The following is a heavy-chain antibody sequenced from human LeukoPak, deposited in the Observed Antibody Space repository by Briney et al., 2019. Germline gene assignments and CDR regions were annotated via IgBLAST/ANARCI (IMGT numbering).Heavy chain of an antibody. CDR3: ARGLGDSDYDFWSTYLDS. D-gene: IGHD3-3*01. CDR2: ISPAGST. CDR1: GGSFSAHY. Sequence: SETLSLTCGVYGGSFSAHYWSWIRQPPGKGLEWIGEISPAGSTKYSPSLKSRVTISLDTPNKQFSLKLTSVTRADTAVYYCARGLGDSDYDFWSTYLDSWGQGTLVIVSS. V-gene: IGHV4-34*01. J-gene: IGHJ4*02.